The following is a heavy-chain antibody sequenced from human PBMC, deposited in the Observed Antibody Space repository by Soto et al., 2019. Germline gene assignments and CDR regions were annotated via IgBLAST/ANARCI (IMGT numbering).Heavy chain of an antibody. V-gene: IGHV1-8*01. Sequence: ASVKVSCKASGYTFTSYDINWVRQATGQGLEWRGWMNPNSGNTGYAQKFQGRVTMTRNTSISTAYMELSSLRSEDTAVYYCARHYDFCSGSYYYSGMDDWDQGTTVAVSS. CDR1: GYTFTSYD. D-gene: IGHD3-3*01. CDR3: ARHYDFCSGSYYYSGMDD. CDR2: MNPNSGNT. J-gene: IGHJ6*02.